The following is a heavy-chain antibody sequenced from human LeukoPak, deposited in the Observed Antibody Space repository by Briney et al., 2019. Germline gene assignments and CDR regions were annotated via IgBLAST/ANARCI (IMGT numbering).Heavy chain of an antibody. CDR2: ISGSGGST. J-gene: IGHJ3*02. V-gene: IGHV3-23*01. D-gene: IGHD3-10*01. CDR1: GFTFSSYA. Sequence: GGSLRLSCAASGFTFSSYAMSWVRQAPGKGLEWVSAISGSGGSTYYADSVKGRFTISRDNSKNTLYLQMNSLRAEDTALYYCAKDTSPIGFFDIWGQGTMVTVSS. CDR3: AKDTSPIGFFDI.